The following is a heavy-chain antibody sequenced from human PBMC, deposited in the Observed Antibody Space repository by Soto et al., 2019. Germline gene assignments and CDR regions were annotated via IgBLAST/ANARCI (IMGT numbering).Heavy chain of an antibody. CDR3: ARVVSSGYSDY. CDR1: GYTFTRYG. J-gene: IGHJ4*02. Sequence: ASVKVSCKASGYTFTRYGISWVRQAPGQGLEWMGWISGYNGDTNYAQKFQGRVSMTTDTSTSTAYMELRSLRSDDTAVYYCARVVSSGYSDYWGQGTLVTVSS. CDR2: ISGYNGDT. D-gene: IGHD3-22*01. V-gene: IGHV1-18*01.